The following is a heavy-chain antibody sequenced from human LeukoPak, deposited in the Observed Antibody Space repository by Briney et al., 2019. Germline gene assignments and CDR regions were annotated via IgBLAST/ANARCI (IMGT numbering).Heavy chain of an antibody. CDR1: GFTFSSYS. CDR2: ISSSSSYI. V-gene: IGHV3-21*01. J-gene: IGHJ6*03. D-gene: IGHD6-13*01. Sequence: GGSLRLSCAASGFTFSSYSMNWVRQAPGKGLEWVSSISSSSSYIYYADSVKGRFTISRDNAKNSLYLQMNSLRAEDTAVYYCARDNSSWRVYYYYYMDVWGKGTTVTVSS. CDR3: ARDNSSWRVYYYYYMDV.